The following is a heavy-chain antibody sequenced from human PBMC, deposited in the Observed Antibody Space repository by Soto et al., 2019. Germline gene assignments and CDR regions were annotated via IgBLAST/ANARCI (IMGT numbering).Heavy chain of an antibody. CDR1: GFTFSGYG. CDR3: ASSLRGYCSGGSCYSGDY. D-gene: IGHD2-15*01. Sequence: QVQLVESGGGVVQPGRSLRLSCAASGFTFSGYGMHWVRQAPGKGLEWVAVIWYDGSNKYYADSVKGRFTISRDNSKSTLYLQMNSLRAEDTAVYYCASSLRGYCSGGSCYSGDYWGQGTLVTVSS. V-gene: IGHV3-33*01. J-gene: IGHJ4*02. CDR2: IWYDGSNK.